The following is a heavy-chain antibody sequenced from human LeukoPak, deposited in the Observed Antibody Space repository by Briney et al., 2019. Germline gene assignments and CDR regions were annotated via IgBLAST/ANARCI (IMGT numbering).Heavy chain of an antibody. V-gene: IGHV1-46*01. D-gene: IGHD3-22*01. J-gene: IGHJ3*02. CDR3: ARTYDSSGYNSDAFDI. CDR1: GYTFTSYY. Sequence: ASVKVSCKASGYTFTSYYMHWVRQAPGQGLEWMGIINPSGGSTSYAQKFQGRVTMTRDTSTSTVYMELSSLRSEDTAVYYCARTYDSSGYNSDAFDIWGQGTMVTVSS. CDR2: INPSGGST.